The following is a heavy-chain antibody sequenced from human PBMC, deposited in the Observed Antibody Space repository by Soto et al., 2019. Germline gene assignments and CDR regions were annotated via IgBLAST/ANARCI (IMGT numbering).Heavy chain of an antibody. CDR2: VIPMFGTA. J-gene: IGHJ4*02. CDR3: AGADCSTAVCSLAFDY. CDR1: VSSFTIYT. D-gene: IGHD2-8*01. V-gene: IGHV1-69*13. Sequence: SAVKVCFNAAVSSFTIYTISLIRQPPAQGLELMGVVIPMFGTANYSQKFQVRVTITAEESTTTAYMKITRLRYKDTVVYYCAGADCSTAVCSLAFDYWGQGTLVTVSS.